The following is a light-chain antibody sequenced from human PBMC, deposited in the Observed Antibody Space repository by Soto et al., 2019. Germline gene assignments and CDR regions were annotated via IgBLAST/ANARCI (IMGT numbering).Light chain of an antibody. CDR1: SSDVGGCKF. CDR3: SPCAGSNNPYV. Sequence: QSALTQPPSASGSPGQSVTISCTGTSSDVGGCKFVSWYQQYPGKAPKLIIYEVSKRPSGVPDRFSGSKSGNTASLTVSGLQAEDEADYYCSPCAGSNNPYVFGTGTQVTVL. CDR2: EVS. J-gene: IGLJ1*01. V-gene: IGLV2-8*01.